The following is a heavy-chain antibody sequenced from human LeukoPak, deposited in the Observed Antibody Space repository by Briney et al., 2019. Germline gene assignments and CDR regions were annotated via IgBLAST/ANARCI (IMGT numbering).Heavy chain of an antibody. CDR2: IGGRDGST. CDR3: AKGHYYGSGSLDY. J-gene: IGHJ4*02. V-gene: IGHV3-23*01. D-gene: IGHD3-10*01. Sequence: GGSLRLSCTVSGFTFCDYYMTWVRQAPGKGLEWVSAIGGRDGSTYYADSVKGRFTISRDNSKNTLYVQMNSLRAEDTAVYYCAKGHYYGSGSLDYWGQGTLVTVSS. CDR1: GFTFCDYY.